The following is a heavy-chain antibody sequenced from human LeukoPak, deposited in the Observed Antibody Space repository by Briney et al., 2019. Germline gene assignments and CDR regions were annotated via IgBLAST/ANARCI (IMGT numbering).Heavy chain of an antibody. V-gene: IGHV1-69*05. CDR3: TGGDPFNYYMDV. Sequence: ASVKVSCKASGGTFSGYAISWVRQAPGQGIEWMGGLIPLFGTTNCTRRFQGRITISTDESTTTPYMELSGLTFEDTAVYYCTGGDPFNYYMDVWGRGTTVSV. CDR2: LIPLFGTT. D-gene: IGHD4-17*01. CDR1: GGTFSGYA. J-gene: IGHJ6*03.